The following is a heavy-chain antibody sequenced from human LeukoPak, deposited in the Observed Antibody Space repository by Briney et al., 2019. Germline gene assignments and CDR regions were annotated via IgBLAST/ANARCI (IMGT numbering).Heavy chain of an antibody. J-gene: IGHJ4*02. D-gene: IGHD3-22*01. CDR2: IYHSGST. Sequence: PSETLSLTCAVYGGSFSGYYWSWIRQPPGTGLEWIGEIYHSGSTNYNPSLKSRVTISVDTSKNQFSLKLSSVTAADTAVYYCARGGGDYYDSSGYYYVNFDYWGQGTPVTVSS. CDR3: ARGGGDYYDSSGYYYVNFDY. CDR1: GGSFSGYY. V-gene: IGHV4-34*01.